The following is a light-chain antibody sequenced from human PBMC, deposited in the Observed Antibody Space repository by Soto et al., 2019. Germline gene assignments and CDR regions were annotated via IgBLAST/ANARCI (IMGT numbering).Light chain of an antibody. CDR1: HSISNY. CDR3: QQGFSTLT. Sequence: DTQITQSPSSLSASVGDSIAITCRASHSISNYLNWYQQRPGKAPKLLIYAASSLHTGVPTRFSGSGSGTEFTLTIRSLQPEDFATYYCQQGFSTLTFGGGTKVDI. CDR2: AAS. J-gene: IGKJ4*01. V-gene: IGKV1-39*01.